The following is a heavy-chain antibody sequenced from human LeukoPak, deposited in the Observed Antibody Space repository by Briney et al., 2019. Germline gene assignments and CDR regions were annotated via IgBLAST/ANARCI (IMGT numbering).Heavy chain of an antibody. D-gene: IGHD3-22*01. CDR1: GGSFSGYY. CDR2: INHSGST. CDR3: VGRVITFDY. V-gene: IGHV4-34*01. J-gene: IGHJ4*02. Sequence: PSETLSLTCAVYGGSFSGYYWSWIRQPPGKGLEWIGEINHSGSTNYNPSLKSRVTISVDTSKNQFSLKLSSVTAADTAVYYCVGRVITFDYWAREPWSPSPQ.